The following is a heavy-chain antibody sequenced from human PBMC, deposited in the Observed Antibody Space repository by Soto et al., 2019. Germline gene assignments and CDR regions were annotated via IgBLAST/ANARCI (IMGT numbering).Heavy chain of an antibody. V-gene: IGHV3-33*01. Sequence: QVQLVESGGGVVQPGRSLRLSCAASGFTFSSYGMHWVRQAPGKGLEWVAVIWYDGSNKYYADSVKGRFTISRDNSKNTLYLQMNSLRAEDTAVYYCARDFNYYDSPIAPGAFDIWGQGTMVTASS. J-gene: IGHJ3*02. D-gene: IGHD3-22*01. CDR1: GFTFSSYG. CDR2: IWYDGSNK. CDR3: ARDFNYYDSPIAPGAFDI.